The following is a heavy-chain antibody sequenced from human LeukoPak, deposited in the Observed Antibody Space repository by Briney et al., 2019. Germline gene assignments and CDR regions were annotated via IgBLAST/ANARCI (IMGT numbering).Heavy chain of an antibody. V-gene: IGHV3-73*01. CDR1: GFAFSGSA. CDR3: ARHVYDSGGFYSGMDV. CDR2: IRSKADSYAT. Sequence: TGGSLRLSCAASGFAFSGSAMHWVRQASGNGREWVGLIRSKADSYATAYVASGKGRFTISRDDSKNTAYLQMNSLKTEDTAVYYCARHVYDSGGFYSGMDVWGQGTTVTVSS. J-gene: IGHJ6*02. D-gene: IGHD3-22*01.